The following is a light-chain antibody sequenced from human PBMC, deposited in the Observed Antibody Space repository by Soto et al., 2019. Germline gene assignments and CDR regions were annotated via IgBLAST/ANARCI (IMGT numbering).Light chain of an antibody. Sequence: AIQLTQSPSSLSASVGDRVTITCRASQGIRNALTWYQQKPGKGPKSLIYDASTLESGVPSRFSGSGSGTDFTLTISSLQPEDFATYYCQQFYSYPQITFGLGTRLEIK. V-gene: IGKV1-13*02. J-gene: IGKJ5*01. CDR2: DAS. CDR3: QQFYSYPQIT. CDR1: QGIRNA.